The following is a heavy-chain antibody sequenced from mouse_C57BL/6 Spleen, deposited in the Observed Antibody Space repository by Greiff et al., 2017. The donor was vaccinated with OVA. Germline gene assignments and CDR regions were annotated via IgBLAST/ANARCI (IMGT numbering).Heavy chain of an antibody. Sequence: EVQLQQSGPVLVKPGASVKMSCKASGYTFTDYYMNWVKQSHGKSLEWIGVINPYNGGTSYNQKFKGKATLTVDKSSSTAYMELNSLTSEDSAVYYCASGGSPPVFAYWGQGTLVTVSA. CDR3: ASGGSPPVFAY. CDR2: INPYNGGT. CDR1: GYTFTDYY. V-gene: IGHV1-19*01. J-gene: IGHJ3*01.